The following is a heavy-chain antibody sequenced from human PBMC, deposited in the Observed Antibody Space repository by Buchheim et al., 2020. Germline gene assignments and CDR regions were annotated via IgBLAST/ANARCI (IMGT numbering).Heavy chain of an antibody. Sequence: QVQLQQWGAGLLKPAETLSLTCAVYGGSFSGYYWSWIRQPPGKGLEWIGEINHGGSTNYNPSLQSRATISIDSSKDQFSLKLSSVTAADTALYYCAGQTVAGREGTGAFFDYWGQGTL. V-gene: IGHV4-34*01. CDR3: AGQTVAGREGTGAFFDY. J-gene: IGHJ4*02. D-gene: IGHD6-19*01. CDR2: INHGGST. CDR1: GGSFSGYY.